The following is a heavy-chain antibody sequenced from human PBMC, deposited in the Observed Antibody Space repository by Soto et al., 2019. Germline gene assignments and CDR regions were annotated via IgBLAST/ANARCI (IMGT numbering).Heavy chain of an antibody. D-gene: IGHD3-3*01. Sequence: GESLKISCKGSGYSFTSYWIGWVRQMPGKGLEWMGIIYPGDSDTRYSPSFQGQVTISADKSISTAYLQWSSLKASDTAMYYCARGPKDFWSGYPNWFDPWGQGTLVTSPQ. J-gene: IGHJ5*02. CDR2: IYPGDSDT. CDR3: ARGPKDFWSGYPNWFDP. V-gene: IGHV5-51*01. CDR1: GYSFTSYW.